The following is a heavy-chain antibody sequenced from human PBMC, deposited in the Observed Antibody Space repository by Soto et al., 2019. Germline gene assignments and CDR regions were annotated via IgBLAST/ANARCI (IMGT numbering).Heavy chain of an antibody. J-gene: IGHJ4*02. D-gene: IGHD3-22*01. V-gene: IGHV3-11*05. CDR2: ISSSSSYT. CDR3: ATGQYYYDSSGYYYS. CDR1: GFTFSDYY. Sequence: QVQLVESGGGLVKPGGSLRLSCAASGFTFSDYYMSWIRQAPGKGLEWVSYISSSSSYTNYADSVKGRFTISRDNAKNSLYLQMHSLRDEDTAVYYCATGQYYYDSSGYYYSWGQGTLVTVSS.